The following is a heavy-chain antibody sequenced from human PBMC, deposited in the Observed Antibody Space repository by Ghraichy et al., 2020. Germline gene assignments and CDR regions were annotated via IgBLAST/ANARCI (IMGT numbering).Heavy chain of an antibody. D-gene: IGHD6-13*01. J-gene: IGHJ5*02. CDR2: IYHNGKT. V-gene: IGHV4-31*03. CDR3: ARAPPGYGSSWGSWFDP. Sequence: LSLTCTVSGASINSGVYYWSWIRQHPGKGLEWIGYIYHNGKTYYNPSLKSRLTISVDTSKNQFSLKVTSVTAADTAVYYCARAPPGYGSSWGSWFDPWGQGTLVTVSS. CDR1: GASINSGVYY.